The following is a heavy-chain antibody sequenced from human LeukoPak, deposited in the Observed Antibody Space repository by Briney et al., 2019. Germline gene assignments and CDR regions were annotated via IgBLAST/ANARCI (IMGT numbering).Heavy chain of an antibody. CDR3: ARPAYCSGGSCYLYYFDY. J-gene: IGHJ4*02. CDR1: GFTFSSYW. Sequence: GGSLRLSCAASGFTFSSYWMHWVRQAPGEGLVWVSRINSDGSSTSCADSVKGRFTISRDNAKNTLYLQMNSLRAEDTAVYYCARPAYCSGGSCYLYYFDYWGQGTLVTVSS. D-gene: IGHD2-15*01. V-gene: IGHV3-74*01. CDR2: INSDGSST.